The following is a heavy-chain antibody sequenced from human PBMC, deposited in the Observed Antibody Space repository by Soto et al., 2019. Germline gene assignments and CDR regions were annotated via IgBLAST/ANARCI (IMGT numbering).Heavy chain of an antibody. CDR1: GYTFINYY. CDR3: ARHLADGHV. J-gene: IGHJ4*02. D-gene: IGHD2-8*01. V-gene: IGHV1-46*01. Sequence: QVQLVQSGAEVKKPGASVKVSCKASGYTFINYYIHWVRQAPGHGLEWMAIINTTGGSTNYAQKFQGRLSLTMDTSTHTVYMELGSLTSEDTATYFCARHLADGHVWGQGTLVTVSS. CDR2: INTTGGST.